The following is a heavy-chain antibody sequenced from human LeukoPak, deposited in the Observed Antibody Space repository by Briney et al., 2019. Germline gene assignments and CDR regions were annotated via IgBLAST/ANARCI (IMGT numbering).Heavy chain of an antibody. CDR1: GGSISSDHW. V-gene: IGHV4-4*02. Sequence: KPSETLSLTCVVSGGSISSDHWWSWVRQPPGKGLEWIGEIHHSGSTNYNPSLKSRVTISVDKFKNQFSLKLSSVTAADTAVYYCASKLTAVAGYFDYWGQGTLVTVSS. CDR3: ASKLTAVAGYFDY. D-gene: IGHD6-19*01. CDR2: IHHSGST. J-gene: IGHJ4*02.